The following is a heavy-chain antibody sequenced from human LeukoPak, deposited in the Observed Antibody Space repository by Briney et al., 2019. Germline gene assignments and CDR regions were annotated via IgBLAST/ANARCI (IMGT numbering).Heavy chain of an antibody. D-gene: IGHD1-26*01. CDR1: GFTFSSYW. J-gene: IGHJ6*03. CDR2: IKQDGSEK. Sequence: PGRSLRLSCAASGFTFSSYWMSWVRQAPGKGLEWVANIKQDGSEKYYVDSVKGRFTISRDNAKNSLYLQMNSLRAEDTAVYYCARGPGATRGAYYYYYYMDVWGKGTTVTVSS. CDR3: ARGPGATRGAYYYYYYMDV. V-gene: IGHV3-7*01.